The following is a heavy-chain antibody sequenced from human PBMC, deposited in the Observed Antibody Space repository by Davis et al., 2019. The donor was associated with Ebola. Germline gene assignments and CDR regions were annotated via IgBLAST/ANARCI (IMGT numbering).Heavy chain of an antibody. J-gene: IGHJ4*02. Sequence: SVKVSCKAFGFTFSGSGMQWVRQARGQRLEWIGSIVVGSGNTNYAQKFRQRLTMTRDMSTSTVYMELRSLRFEDTAVYYCAASAGTIGKFDFWGQGTVVTVSA. CDR3: AASAGTIGKFDF. CDR1: GFTFSGSG. V-gene: IGHV1-58*02. D-gene: IGHD1-1*01. CDR2: IVVGSGNT.